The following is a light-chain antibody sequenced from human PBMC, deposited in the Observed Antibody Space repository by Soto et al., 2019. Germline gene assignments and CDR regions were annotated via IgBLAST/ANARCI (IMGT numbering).Light chain of an antibody. Sequence: EIVMTQSPATLSVSPGERATLSCRASQSVSSNLAWYQQKPGQAPRLLIYGASNRATGIPDRFSGSGSGTDFTLTISSLQPDDFATYYCQQYNSYSCTFGQGTTVDIK. J-gene: IGKJ1*01. CDR1: QSVSSN. CDR2: GAS. V-gene: IGKV3D-15*01. CDR3: QQYNSYSCT.